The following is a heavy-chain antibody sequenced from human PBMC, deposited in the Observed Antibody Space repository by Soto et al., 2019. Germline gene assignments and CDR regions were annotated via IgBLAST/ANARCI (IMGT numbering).Heavy chain of an antibody. CDR1: GYTFTGYY. V-gene: IGHV1-2*04. D-gene: IGHD6-6*01. CDR2: INPNSGGT. J-gene: IGHJ6*02. Sequence: ASVKVSCKASGYTFTGYYMHWVRQAPGQGLEWMGWINPNSGGTNYAQKFQGWVTMTRDTSISTAYVELSRLRSDDTAVYYCARASSIAARPYYYGMDVWGQGNTVTVSS. CDR3: ARASSIAARPYYYGMDV.